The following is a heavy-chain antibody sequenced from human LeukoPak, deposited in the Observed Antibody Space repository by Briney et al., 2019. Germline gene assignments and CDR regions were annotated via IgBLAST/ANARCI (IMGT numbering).Heavy chain of an antibody. J-gene: IGHJ5*02. V-gene: IGHV4-4*02. CDR1: GGSISGSDW. CDR2: IYHSGST. CDR3: ARETLTTSRWFGP. Sequence: ASETLSLTCAVSGGSISGSDWWSWVRQPPGKGLEWIGEIYHSGSTNYNPSLKSRVTISVDKSKNQFSLKLSSVTAADTAVYYCARETLTTSRWFGPWGQGTLVTVSS. D-gene: IGHD4-17*01.